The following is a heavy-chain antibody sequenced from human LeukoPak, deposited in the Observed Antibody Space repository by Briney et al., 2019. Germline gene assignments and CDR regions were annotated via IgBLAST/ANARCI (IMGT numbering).Heavy chain of an antibody. V-gene: IGHV3-21*06. CDR2: ISSGGDHM. J-gene: IGHJ4*02. Sequence: GGSLRLSCAGSGFSFSTYTMTWVRQAPGKGLEWVASISSGGDHMFYIDSVKGRFTISRDDARNSLHLQMNSLRAEDTAVYYCAIAPLSGVVLYWGQGTLVTVSS. D-gene: IGHD2-21*01. CDR3: AIAPLSGVVLY. CDR1: GFSFSTYT.